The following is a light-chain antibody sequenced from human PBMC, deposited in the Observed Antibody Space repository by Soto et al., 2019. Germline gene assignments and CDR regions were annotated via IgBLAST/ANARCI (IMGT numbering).Light chain of an antibody. V-gene: IGKV3-20*01. CDR3: QQCGSSPWT. CDR2: AAS. J-gene: IGKJ1*01. Sequence: EIVLTQSPCTLSLSPGERATLSCRASQSVSSYYLAWYQQKPGQAPRLLIYAASSRATGIPDRFSGGGSGTDFTLTISRLEREDFAVYYCQQCGSSPWTCGQGTKGDI. CDR1: QSVSSYY.